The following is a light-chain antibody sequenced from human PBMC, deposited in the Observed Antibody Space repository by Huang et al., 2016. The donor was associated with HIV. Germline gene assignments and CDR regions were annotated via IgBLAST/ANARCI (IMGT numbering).Light chain of an antibody. CDR1: QSVSSN. J-gene: IGKJ3*01. CDR2: GAS. CDR3: QQNNNWPPLFT. Sequence: EIVMTQSPATLSASPGERATLSCRASQSVSSNLAWYQQKPGQAPRLIIYGASTRATGIPARFSGSGSGTEFTLTISSLQSEDFAVYYCQQNNNWPPLFTFGPGTKVDIK. V-gene: IGKV3-15*01.